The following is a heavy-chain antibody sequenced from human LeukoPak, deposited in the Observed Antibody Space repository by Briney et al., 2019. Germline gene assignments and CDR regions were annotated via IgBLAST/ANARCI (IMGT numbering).Heavy chain of an antibody. CDR2: ISAYNGNS. D-gene: IGHD3-22*01. V-gene: IGHV1-18*01. J-gene: IGHJ4*02. CDR1: GYTFTNYG. CDR3: ARGRADDSSGYLFY. Sequence: ASVKVSCKASGYTFTNYGISWVRQAPGQGLEWMGWISAYNGNSNYAQKFQGRVTITADKSTSTAYMELSSLRSEDTAVYYCARGRADDSSGYLFYWGQGTLVTVSS.